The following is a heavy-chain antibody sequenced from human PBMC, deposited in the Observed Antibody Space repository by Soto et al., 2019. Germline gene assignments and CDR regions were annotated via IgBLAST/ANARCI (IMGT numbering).Heavy chain of an antibody. J-gene: IGHJ5*02. CDR1: GYTFTSYA. CDR2: INAGNGNT. Sequence: ASVKVSCKASGYTFTSYAMHWVRQAPGQRLEWIGWINAGNGNTKYSQKFQGRVTITRDTSASTAYMELSSLRSEDTAVYYCARDVYYYDSSGYYPGGNWFDPWGQGTLVTVSS. V-gene: IGHV1-3*01. CDR3: ARDVYYYDSSGYYPGGNWFDP. D-gene: IGHD3-22*01.